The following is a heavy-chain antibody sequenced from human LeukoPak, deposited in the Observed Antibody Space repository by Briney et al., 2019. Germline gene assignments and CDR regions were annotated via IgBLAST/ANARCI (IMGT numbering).Heavy chain of an antibody. CDR2: IYYSGST. CDR3: ARLGGTAARRRYNWFDP. Sequence: SETLSLTCTVSGGSISSSYYYWGWIRQPPGKGLEWIGSIYYSGSTYCNPSLKSRVTISVDTSKNQFSLKLSSVTAADTAVYYCARLGGTAARRRYNWFDPWGQGTLVTVSS. J-gene: IGHJ5*02. V-gene: IGHV4-39*01. D-gene: IGHD6-6*01. CDR1: GGSISSSYYY.